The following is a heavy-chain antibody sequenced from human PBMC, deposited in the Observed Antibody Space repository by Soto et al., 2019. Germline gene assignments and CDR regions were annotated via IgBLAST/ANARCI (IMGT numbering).Heavy chain of an antibody. CDR3: ARGLYCTSSSCYNHRFDP. CDR1: GGTFSSYA. V-gene: IGHV1-69*13. CDR2: IIPIFGTA. D-gene: IGHD2-2*02. Sequence: SVKVSCKTSGGTFSSYAISWVRQAPGQGLEWTGKIIPIFGTANYAQKFQGRVTITADESTSTAYMELSSLRSEDTALYYCARGLYCTSSSCYNHRFDPWGQGTLVTVSS. J-gene: IGHJ5*02.